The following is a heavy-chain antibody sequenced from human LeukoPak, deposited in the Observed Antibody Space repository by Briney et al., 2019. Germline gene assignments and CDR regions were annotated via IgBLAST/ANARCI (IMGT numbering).Heavy chain of an antibody. D-gene: IGHD3-22*01. Sequence: GGSLRLSCAASGFTFSTYNMNWVRQAPGKGLEWVSSISSGSSYIFYADSVKGRFTISRDNAKNSLYLQMSSLRAEDTAVYYCARSRAYDSTYWYFDLWGRGTLVTVSS. CDR3: ARSRAYDSTYWYFDL. CDR1: GFTFSTYN. V-gene: IGHV3-21*01. CDR2: ISSGSSYI. J-gene: IGHJ2*01.